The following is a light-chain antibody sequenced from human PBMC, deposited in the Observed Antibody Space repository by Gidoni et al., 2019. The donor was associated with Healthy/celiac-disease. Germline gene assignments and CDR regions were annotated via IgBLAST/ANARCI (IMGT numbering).Light chain of an antibody. V-gene: IGKV1-39*01. CDR3: QQSYSTPS. Sequence: DIQITQSPSSLSASVGDRVTITCRASQSISSYLNWYQQKPGQAHKLLIYAASSLQSGVPSRFSGSGSGTDFTLTISSLQPEVFASYYCQQSYSTPSFGQGTKLEIK. CDR2: AAS. CDR1: QSISSY. J-gene: IGKJ2*03.